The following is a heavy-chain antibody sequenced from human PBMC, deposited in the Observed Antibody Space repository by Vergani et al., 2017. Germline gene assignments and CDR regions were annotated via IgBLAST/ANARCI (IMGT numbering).Heavy chain of an antibody. J-gene: IGHJ5*02. CDR2: IRYDGSNK. CDR3: ARDPGDDKIGP. Sequence: QVQLVESGGGVVQPGGSLRLSCAASGFTFSSYGMHWVRQAPGKGLEWVAFIRYDGSNKYYADSVKGRFTISRDNSKNTLYLQMNSLRIEDTAMYYCARDPGDDKIGPWGQGTLVTVSS. D-gene: IGHD3-22*01. CDR1: GFTFSSYG. V-gene: IGHV3-30*02.